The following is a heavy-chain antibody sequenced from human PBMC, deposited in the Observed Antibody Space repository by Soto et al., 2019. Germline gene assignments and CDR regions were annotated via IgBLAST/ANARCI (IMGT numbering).Heavy chain of an antibody. J-gene: IGHJ4*02. CDR2: IYPGDSDT. CDR1: GYSFTSYW. Sequence: GESLKISCKGSGYSFTSYWIGWVRQMPGKGLEWMGIIYPGDSDTRYSPSFQGQVTISADKSISTAYLQWSSLKASDTAMYYCARPRITIFGVVIPYFDYWGQGTLVTDSS. D-gene: IGHD3-3*01. CDR3: ARPRITIFGVVIPYFDY. V-gene: IGHV5-51*01.